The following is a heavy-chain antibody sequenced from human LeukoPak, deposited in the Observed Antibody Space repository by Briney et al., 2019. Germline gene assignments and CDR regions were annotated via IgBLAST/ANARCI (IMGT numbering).Heavy chain of an antibody. D-gene: IGHD6-19*01. V-gene: IGHV1-69*13. J-gene: IGHJ4*02. CDR2: IIPIFGTA. Sequence: SVKVSCKASGGTFSSYAISWVRQAPGQGLEWMGGIIPIFGTANYAQKFQGRVTITADESTSTAYMELSSLRSEDTAVYYCARAGSGWHRGLDYWGQGTLVTVSS. CDR1: GGTFSSYA. CDR3: ARAGSGWHRGLDY.